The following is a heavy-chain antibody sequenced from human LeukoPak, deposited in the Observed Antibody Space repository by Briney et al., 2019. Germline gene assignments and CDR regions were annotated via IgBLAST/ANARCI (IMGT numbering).Heavy chain of an antibody. J-gene: IGHJ6*02. D-gene: IGHD6-13*01. Sequence: EGSLRLSCAASGFTFSSYGMHWVRQAPGKGLEWVAVISYDGSNKYYADSVKGRFTISRDNPKNTLYLQMNSLRAEDTAVYYCAKAEIAAAGIMDYYYYGMDVWGQGTTVTVSS. V-gene: IGHV3-30*18. CDR2: ISYDGSNK. CDR1: GFTFSSYG. CDR3: AKAEIAAAGIMDYYYYGMDV.